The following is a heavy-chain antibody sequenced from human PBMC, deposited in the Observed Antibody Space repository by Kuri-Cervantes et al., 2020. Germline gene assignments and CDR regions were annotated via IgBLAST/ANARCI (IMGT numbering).Heavy chain of an antibody. Sequence: SETLSLTCAVYGGSFSDYYWSWICQPPGKGLEWIGEINHSGGTNYNPSLKSRVTISVDTSKKQFSLKLSSVTAADTAVYYCARSEYSSSWYGDAFDIWGRGTMVTVSS. CDR2: INHSGGT. J-gene: IGHJ3*02. CDR3: ARSEYSSSWYGDAFDI. CDR1: GGSFSDYY. D-gene: IGHD6-13*01. V-gene: IGHV4-34*01.